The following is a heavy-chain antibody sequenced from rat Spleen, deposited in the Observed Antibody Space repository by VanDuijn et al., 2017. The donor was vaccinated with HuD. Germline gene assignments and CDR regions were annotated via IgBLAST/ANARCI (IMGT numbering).Heavy chain of an antibody. CDR1: GFTFSHYY. D-gene: IGHD1-6*01. CDR3: ASHGSRISRFAY. V-gene: IGHV5-25*01. CDR2: ISTGGGNT. J-gene: IGHJ3*01. Sequence: EVQLVESGGGLVQPGRSMKLSCAASGFTFSHYYMAWVRQAPTRGLGWVASISTGGGNTYYRDSVKGRFTISRDNSKRTLYLQMDSLRSEDTATYYCASHGSRISRFAYWGQGTLVTVSS.